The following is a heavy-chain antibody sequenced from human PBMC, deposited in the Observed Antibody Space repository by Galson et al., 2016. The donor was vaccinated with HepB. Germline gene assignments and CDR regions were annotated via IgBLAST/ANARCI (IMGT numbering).Heavy chain of an antibody. D-gene: IGHD6-13*01. CDR2: INPSGGSP. CDR3: ARVSSSTWHDFYYGMDV. V-gene: IGHV1-46*01. CDR1: GYSFTSYY. J-gene: IGHJ6*02. Sequence: QSGAEVKQPGESLRISCKASGYSFTSYYVHWVRQAPGQGLEWMGIINPSGGSPTYAQNFRDRVTMTRDTSTSTVYMELSSLTSHDTAVYYCARVSSSTWHDFYYGMDVWGQGTTVTVSS.